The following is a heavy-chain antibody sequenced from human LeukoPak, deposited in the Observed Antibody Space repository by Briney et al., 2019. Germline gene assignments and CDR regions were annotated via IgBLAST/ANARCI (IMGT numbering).Heavy chain of an antibody. Sequence: GGSLRLSCAASGFTFSSSAMSWVRQAPGKGLEWVSSISSSSSYIYYADSVKGRFTISRDNAKNSLYLQMNSLRAEDTAVYYCARDGGSYDQNFDYWGQGTLVTVSS. V-gene: IGHV3-21*01. CDR1: GFTFSSSA. CDR2: ISSSSSYI. D-gene: IGHD1-26*01. J-gene: IGHJ4*02. CDR3: ARDGGSYDQNFDY.